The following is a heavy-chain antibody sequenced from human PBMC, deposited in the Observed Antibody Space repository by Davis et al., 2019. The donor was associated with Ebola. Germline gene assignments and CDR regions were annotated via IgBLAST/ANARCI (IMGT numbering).Heavy chain of an antibody. CDR1: GFTFSSYG. CDR2: ISYDGSNE. D-gene: IGHD4-17*01. Sequence: PGGSLRLSCAASGFTFSSYGMHWVRQAPGKGLEWVAVISYDGSNEYYADSVKGRFTISRDNSKNTLYLQMNSLRAEYTAVYYCANGGRTVTTDYYYGMDVWGQGTTVTVSS. J-gene: IGHJ6*02. CDR3: ANGGRTVTTDYYYGMDV. V-gene: IGHV3-30*18.